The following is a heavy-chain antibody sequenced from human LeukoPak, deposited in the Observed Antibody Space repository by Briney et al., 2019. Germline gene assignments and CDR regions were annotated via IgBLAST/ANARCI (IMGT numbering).Heavy chain of an antibody. CDR1: GYTFAGYY. CDR3: AGGGGVDILTGFQY. CDR2: INPNSGGT. Sequence: ASVKVSCKASGYTFAGYYMHWVRQAPGQGLEWMGWINPNSGGTNYAQKFQGRVTMTRDTSISTAYMELSRLRSDDTAVYYCAGGGGVDILTGFQYWGQGTLVTVSS. V-gene: IGHV1-2*02. D-gene: IGHD3-9*01. J-gene: IGHJ4*02.